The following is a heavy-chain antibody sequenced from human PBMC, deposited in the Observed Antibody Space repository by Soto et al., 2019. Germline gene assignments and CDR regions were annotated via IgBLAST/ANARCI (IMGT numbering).Heavy chain of an antibody. D-gene: IGHD5-12*01. CDR3: ARGTGRWLQFYYYYYGMDV. V-gene: IGHV1-69*01. Sequence: QVQLVQSGAEVKKPGSSVKVSCKASGGTFSSYAISWVRQAPGQGLEWMGGIIPIFGTANYAQKFQGRVTITADESTSTAYMELSSLRSEDTAVYYCARGTGRWLQFYYYYYGMDVWGQGTTVTVSS. CDR1: GGTFSSYA. J-gene: IGHJ6*02. CDR2: IIPIFGTA.